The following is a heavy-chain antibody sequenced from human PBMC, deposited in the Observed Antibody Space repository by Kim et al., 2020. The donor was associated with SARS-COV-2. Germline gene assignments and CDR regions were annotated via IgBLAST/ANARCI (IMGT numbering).Heavy chain of an antibody. Sequence: GGSLRLSGEVSGFKFERFAVHWVRQPPGKGLEWVSGLSLDSDRIGYADSVKGRFTVSRDKAKDTLYLQMDSLRIEDTAFYYCTRDLVPGGADYWGQGTLVTVTS. CDR1: GFKFERFA. V-gene: IGHV3-9*01. D-gene: IGHD6-6*01. CDR2: LSLDSDRI. CDR3: TRDLVPGGADY. J-gene: IGHJ4*02.